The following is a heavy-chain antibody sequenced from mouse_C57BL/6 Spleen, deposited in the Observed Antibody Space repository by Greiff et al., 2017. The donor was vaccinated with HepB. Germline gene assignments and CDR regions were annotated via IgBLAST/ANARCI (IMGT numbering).Heavy chain of an antibody. CDR3: ARHPRGYFDV. J-gene: IGHJ1*03. Sequence: EVHLVESGGGLVKPGGSLKLSCAASGFTFSDYGMHWVRQAPEKGLEWVAYISSGSSTIYYADTVKGRFTISRDNAKNTLFLQMTSLRSEDTAMYYCARHPRGYFDVWGTGTTVTVSS. V-gene: IGHV5-17*01. D-gene: IGHD3-3*01. CDR1: GFTFSDYG. CDR2: ISSGSSTI.